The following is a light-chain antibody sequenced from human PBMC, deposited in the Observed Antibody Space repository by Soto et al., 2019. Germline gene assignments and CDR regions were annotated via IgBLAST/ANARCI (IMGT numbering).Light chain of an antibody. CDR1: SSDVGGYKY. V-gene: IGLV2-14*01. Sequence: QSVLSQPASVSGSPGQSITISCTGTSSDVGGYKYVSWYRQHPGKAPKLMIYVVSNRPSGVSNRFSASKSGNTASLTISGLKAEDEADYYCSSYTSSSTWVFGGGTKVTVL. CDR3: SSYTSSSTWV. CDR2: VVS. J-gene: IGLJ3*02.